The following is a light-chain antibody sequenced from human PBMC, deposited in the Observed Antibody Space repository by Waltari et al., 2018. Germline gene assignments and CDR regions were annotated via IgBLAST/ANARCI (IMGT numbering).Light chain of an antibody. V-gene: IGLV1-44*01. CDR2: TND. CDR3: AAWDDSLNGVI. CDR1: SSNIGSNP. Sequence: QSVLTQPPSASGTPGQRVTISCSGRSSNIGSNPVTWYHQSPGAAPKLLIYTNDQRPSGVPDRFSGSKSGTSASLAIRGLQSEDEADYYCAAWDDSLNGVIFGGGTKLTVL. J-gene: IGLJ2*01.